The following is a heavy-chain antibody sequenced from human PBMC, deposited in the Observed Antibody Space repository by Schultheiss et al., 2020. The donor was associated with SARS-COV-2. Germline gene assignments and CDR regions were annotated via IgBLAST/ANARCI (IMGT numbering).Heavy chain of an antibody. CDR1: GFTFSSYA. CDR3: ARVWDSSSSLHYFDY. J-gene: IGHJ4*02. V-gene: IGHV3-48*01. Sequence: GESLKISCAASGFTFSSYAMSWVRQAPGKGLEWVSYISSSSSTIYYADSVKGRFTISRDNAKNSLYLQMNSLRAEDTAVYYCARVWDSSSSLHYFDYWGQGTLVTVSS. D-gene: IGHD6-6*01. CDR2: ISSSSSTI.